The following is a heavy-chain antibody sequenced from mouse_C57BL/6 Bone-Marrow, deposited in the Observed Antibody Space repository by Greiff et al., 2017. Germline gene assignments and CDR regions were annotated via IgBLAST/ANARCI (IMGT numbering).Heavy chain of an antibody. CDR1: GYSITRGYY. CDR3: ARTGYYGYFDV. J-gene: IGHJ1*03. V-gene: IGHV3-6*01. D-gene: IGHD2-2*01. CDR2: ISYDGSN. Sequence: ESGPGLVKPSQSLSLTCSVTGYSITRGYYWHWIRQFPGNKLEWMAYISYDGSNNYNSSLKNQISITRDTSKNQLFLKLNSVDTEDTDTYYSARTGYYGYFDVWGTGTTVTVSS.